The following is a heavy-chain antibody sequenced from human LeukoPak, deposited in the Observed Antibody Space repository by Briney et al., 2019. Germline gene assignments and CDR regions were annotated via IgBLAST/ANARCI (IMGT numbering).Heavy chain of an antibody. Sequence: SQTLSLTCTVSGGSISSGSYYWSWIRQPAGKGLEWIGRIYTSGSTNYNPSLKSRVTISVDTSKNQFSLKLCSVTAADTAVYYCVRVTTGGYYNCWGQGTLVTVSS. J-gene: IGHJ4*02. V-gene: IGHV4-61*02. CDR3: VRVTTGGYYNC. D-gene: IGHD3-22*01. CDR2: IYTSGST. CDR1: GGSISSGSYY.